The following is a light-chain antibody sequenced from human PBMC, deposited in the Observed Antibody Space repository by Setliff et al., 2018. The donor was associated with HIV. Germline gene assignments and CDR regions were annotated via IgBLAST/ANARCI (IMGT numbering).Light chain of an antibody. CDR1: SNDVGRYDL. J-gene: IGLJ1*01. CDR3: CPNIGSNTLV. V-gene: IGLV2-23*01. Sequence: QSALTQPASVSGSPGQSITISCTGTSNDVGRYDLVSWYQQHPARAPKLIIYQATRRPSGVSNRFSGSKSGNVASLTISGLQAEDEADYYCCPNIGSNTLVFGTGTKVTVL. CDR2: QAT.